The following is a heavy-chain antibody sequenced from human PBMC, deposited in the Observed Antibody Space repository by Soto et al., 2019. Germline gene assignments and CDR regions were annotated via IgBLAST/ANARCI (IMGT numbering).Heavy chain of an antibody. V-gene: IGHV3-23*01. D-gene: IGHD6-13*01. CDR3: AKEPETNSWYYFNF. CDR2: ISGGGGTT. CDR1: GFTFNNYA. J-gene: IGHJ4*02. Sequence: PGGSLRLSCSASGFTFNNYALSWVRQALGKGLEWVSAISGGGGTTFYADSVKGRFTISRDNSKNTLYLQMNSLRAEDTALYFCAKEPETNSWYYFNFWGQGTLVTVSS.